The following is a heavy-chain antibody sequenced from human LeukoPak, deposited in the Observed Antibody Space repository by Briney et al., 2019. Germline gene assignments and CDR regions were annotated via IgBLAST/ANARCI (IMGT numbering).Heavy chain of an antibody. D-gene: IGHD3-10*01. J-gene: IGHJ4*02. V-gene: IGHV4-39*07. CDR3: AREVKTDYGSGSSEFDY. Sequence: TSETLSLTCTVSGGSISSSSYYWGWIRQPPGKGLEWIGSIYYSGSTYYNPSLKSRVTISVDTSKNQFSLKLSSVTAADTAVYYCAREVKTDYGSGSSEFDYWGQGTLVTVSS. CDR2: IYYSGST. CDR1: GGSISSSSYY.